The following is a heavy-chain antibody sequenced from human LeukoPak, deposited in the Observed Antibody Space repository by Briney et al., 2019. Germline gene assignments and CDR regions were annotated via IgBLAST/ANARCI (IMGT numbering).Heavy chain of an antibody. V-gene: IGHV1-2*02. CDR1: GYTFTDYY. Sequence: SVKESCKASGYTFTDYYMHWVRQPPGQGVEWMGWINPNDGDTNYAQKLQGRVTMTRDTSISTAHMEESRLRSDDTAVYYCARANFLYCSSSTCLFDYWGQGTLVTVSS. CDR3: ARANFLYCSSSTCLFDY. J-gene: IGHJ4*02. D-gene: IGHD2-2*01. CDR2: INPNDGDT.